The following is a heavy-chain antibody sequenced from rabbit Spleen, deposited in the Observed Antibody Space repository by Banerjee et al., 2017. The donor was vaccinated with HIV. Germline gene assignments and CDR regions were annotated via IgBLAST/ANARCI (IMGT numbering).Heavy chain of an antibody. CDR2: IYAGSSGST. V-gene: IGHV1S40*01. CDR1: GFSFSSSYW. CDR3: ARAYYSYGYGDPAYATSAFRL. D-gene: IGHD6-1*01. J-gene: IGHJ4*01. Sequence: QSLEESGGDLVKPGASRTLTCTASGFSFSSSYWICWVRQAPGKGLEWIACIYAGSSGSTYYASWAKGRFTISKTSSTTVTLQMTSLTAADTATYFCARAYYSYGYGDPAYATSAFRLWGPGTLVTVS.